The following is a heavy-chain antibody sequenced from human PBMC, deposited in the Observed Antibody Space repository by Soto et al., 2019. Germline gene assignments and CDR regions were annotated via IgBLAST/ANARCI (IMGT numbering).Heavy chain of an antibody. CDR2: IYTSGST. V-gene: IGHV4-4*07. Sequence: SETLSLTCTVSGGSISSYYWSWIRQPAGKGLEWIGRIYTSGSTNYNPSLKSRVTMSVDTSKNQFSLKLSSVTAADTAVYYCARTALPDYYDSSGYYFFDYWGQGTLVTSPQ. CDR3: ARTALPDYYDSSGYYFFDY. J-gene: IGHJ4*02. D-gene: IGHD3-22*01. CDR1: GGSISSYY.